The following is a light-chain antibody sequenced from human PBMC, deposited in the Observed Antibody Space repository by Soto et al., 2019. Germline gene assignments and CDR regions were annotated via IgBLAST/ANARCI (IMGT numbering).Light chain of an antibody. J-gene: IGKJ4*01. CDR3: QQANSPPLT. Sequence: DIQVTQSPSSVSASVGDRVTITCRASERINTYLAWYQQQPGKAPKLLIYAASSLQSGVPSRFSGSGSGTEFTLTISNLQPEDFATYYCQQANSPPLTFGGGTKV. V-gene: IGKV1-12*01. CDR1: ERINTY. CDR2: AAS.